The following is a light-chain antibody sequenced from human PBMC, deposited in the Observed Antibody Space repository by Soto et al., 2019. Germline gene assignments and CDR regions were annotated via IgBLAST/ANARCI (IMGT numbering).Light chain of an antibody. CDR1: QSVRSN. Sequence: EIVMTHFPATLSVSPGERATLSCRASQSVRSNLAWYQNKPGQAPRLLXYDASTRATGIPARFSGSGSGTELTLTISSLQSEDFAAYFCQQYNYWPPITFGQGTRLEIK. V-gene: IGKV3-15*01. CDR3: QQYNYWPPIT. CDR2: DAS. J-gene: IGKJ5*01.